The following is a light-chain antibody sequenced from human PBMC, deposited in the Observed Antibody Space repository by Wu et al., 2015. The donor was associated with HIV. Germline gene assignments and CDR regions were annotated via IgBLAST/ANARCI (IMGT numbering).Light chain of an antibody. CDR2: KAS. J-gene: IGKJ1*01. V-gene: IGKV1-5*03. CDR1: QSISTF. CDR3: QQYGSSWT. Sequence: DIQMTQSPSTLSASVGDRVTITCRASQSISTFLAWYQQKPGKAPKVLIYKASTLESGVPSRFSGSGSGTEFTLTINRLEPEDSAVYYCQQYGSSWTFGQGTKVEIK.